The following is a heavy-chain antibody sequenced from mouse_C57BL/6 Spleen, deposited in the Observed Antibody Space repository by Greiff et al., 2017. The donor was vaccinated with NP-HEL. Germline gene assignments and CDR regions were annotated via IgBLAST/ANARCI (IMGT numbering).Heavy chain of an antibody. J-gene: IGHJ2*01. CDR2: IWSDGST. CDR3: ARQGDDYDEGPYFDY. V-gene: IGHV2-6-1*01. Sequence: QVQLKQSGPGLVAPSQSLSITCTVSGFSLTSYGVHWVRQPPGKGLEWLVVIWSDGSTTYNSALKSRLSIRKDNSKSQVFLKMNSLQTDDTAIYYCARQGDDYDEGPYFDYWGQGTTLTVSS. CDR1: GFSLTSYG. D-gene: IGHD2-4*01.